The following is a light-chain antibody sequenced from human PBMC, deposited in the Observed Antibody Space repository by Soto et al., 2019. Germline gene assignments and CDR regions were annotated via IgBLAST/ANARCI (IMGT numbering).Light chain of an antibody. CDR3: QQYNSGPVYT. CDR1: QTISSW. V-gene: IGKV1-5*03. CDR2: KAS. J-gene: IGKJ2*01. Sequence: DIQMTQSPSTLSGSVGDRVTITCRASQTISSWLAWYQQKPGKAPKLLIYKASTLKSGVPSRFSGSGSGTEFTLTISSLQPDDFAVYYCQQYNSGPVYTFGQGTKVDIK.